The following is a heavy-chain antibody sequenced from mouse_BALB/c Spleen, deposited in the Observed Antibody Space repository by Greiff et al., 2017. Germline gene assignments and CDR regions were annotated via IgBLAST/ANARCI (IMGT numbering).Heavy chain of an antibody. CDR3: ARDLYYGYDY. CDR2: VRNKANGYTT. V-gene: IGHV7-3*02. D-gene: IGHD1-2*01. Sequence: EVKLMESGGGLVQPGGSLRLSCATSGFTFTDYYMSWVRQPPGKALEWLGFVRNKANGYTTEYSASVKGRFTISRDNSQSILYLQMNTLRAEDSATYYCARDLYYGYDYWGQGTTLTVSS. J-gene: IGHJ2*01. CDR1: GFTFTDYY.